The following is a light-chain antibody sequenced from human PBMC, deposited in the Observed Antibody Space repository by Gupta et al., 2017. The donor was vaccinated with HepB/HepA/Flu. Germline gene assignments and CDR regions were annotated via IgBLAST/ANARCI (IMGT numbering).Light chain of an antibody. CDR3: CSYAGSNTHVI. Sequence: QSALTQPASVSGSPGQSITISCTGTSSDVGAYNLVSWYQQHPGRAPKLMIYEVNKRPSGVFNRFSGSKSGNTASLTISGLQAEDEADYYCCSYAGSNTHVIFGGGTKLTVL. J-gene: IGLJ2*01. CDR2: EVN. CDR1: SSDVGAYNL. V-gene: IGLV2-23*02.